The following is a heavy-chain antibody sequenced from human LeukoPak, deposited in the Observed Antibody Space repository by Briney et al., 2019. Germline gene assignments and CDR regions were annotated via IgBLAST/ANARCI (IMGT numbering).Heavy chain of an antibody. CDR1: GGSFIISITY. CDR2: IYYSGST. D-gene: IGHD3-3*01. J-gene: IGHJ4*02. V-gene: IGHV4-39*07. Sequence: SETLSLTCTVSGGSFIISITYWGWIRQPPGKGLEWIGSIYYSGSTYYNPSLKSRVTISVDTPKNQFSLKLSSVTAADTAVYYCARAPITILGVGKFDYWGQGTLVTVSS. CDR3: ARAPITILGVGKFDY.